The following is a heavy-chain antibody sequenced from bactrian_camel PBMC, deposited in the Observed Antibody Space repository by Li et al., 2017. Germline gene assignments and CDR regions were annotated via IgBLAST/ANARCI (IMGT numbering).Heavy chain of an antibody. Sequence: VQLVESGGGSVQAGGSLRISCKASEFVYQTSMCMGWFRQALGTEREGVAAISTYGGTTIYADPVKGRFTISIDNSKNTMYLQMDSLKPEDTAMYHCAASRYYSCDLFSDYKYWGQGTQVTVS. V-gene: IGHV3S42*01. CDR3: AASRYYSCDLFSDYKY. D-gene: IGHD2*01. CDR1: EFVYQTSMC. J-gene: IGHJ4*01. CDR2: ISTYGGTT.